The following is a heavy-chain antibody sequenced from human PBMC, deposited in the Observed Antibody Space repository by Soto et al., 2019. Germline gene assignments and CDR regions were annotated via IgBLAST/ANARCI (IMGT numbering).Heavy chain of an antibody. CDR3: ARDGSGYRSRASPMDV. CDR2: IIPIFGTA. D-gene: IGHD3-22*01. CDR1: GDTFSSYA. Sequence: QVQLVQSGAEVKEPGSSVKVSCKASGDTFSSYAISWVRQAPGQGLEWMGGIIPIFGTANYAQKFQGRVTITADESTSRAYMELSSLRSEDTAVYYCARDGSGYRSRASPMDVWGQGTTVTVSS. J-gene: IGHJ6*02. V-gene: IGHV1-69*01.